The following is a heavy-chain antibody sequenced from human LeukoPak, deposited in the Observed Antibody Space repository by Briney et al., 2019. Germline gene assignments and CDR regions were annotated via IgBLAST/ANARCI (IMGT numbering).Heavy chain of an antibody. CDR2: INAGNGNT. J-gene: IGHJ3*02. V-gene: IGHV1-3*03. CDR1: GYTFTIYA. Sequence: GASVKVSCKASGYTFTIYAMHWVRQAPGQRLEWMVWINAGNGNTKYSQEFQGRVTITRDTSASTAYRELSSLRSEDMAVYYCARVSSGYSSSWYWGRKRNDAFDIWGQGTMVTVSS. CDR3: ARVSSGYSSSWYWGRKRNDAFDI. D-gene: IGHD6-13*01.